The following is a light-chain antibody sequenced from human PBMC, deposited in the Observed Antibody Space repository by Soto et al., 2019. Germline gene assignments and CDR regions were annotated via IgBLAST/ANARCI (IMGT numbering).Light chain of an antibody. V-gene: IGLV2-14*01. Sequence: QSALTQPASVSGSPGQSITISCTGTSSDVGGYNYVSWYQQHPDKAPKLMIYDVSTRPSGVSNRFSGSKSGNTASLTIYGLQAEDEADYYCSSYTSSGTLVVFGGGTKVTVL. CDR2: DVS. CDR1: SSDVGGYNY. J-gene: IGLJ2*01. CDR3: SSYTSSGTLVV.